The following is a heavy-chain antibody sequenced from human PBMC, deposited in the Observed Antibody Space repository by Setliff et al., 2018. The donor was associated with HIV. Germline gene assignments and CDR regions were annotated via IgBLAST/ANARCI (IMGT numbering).Heavy chain of an antibody. V-gene: IGHV4-30-2*01. J-gene: IGHJ5*02. Sequence: TLSLTCAVSGGSMRSSGYSWTWIRQAPGKGLEWVGHIYYNGNANYNPSLKRRVIISIDKSKNKFSLKVSSVTAADTAVYYCARILVAAAGTGFDPWGQGILVTVSS. D-gene: IGHD6-13*01. CDR2: IYYNGNA. CDR3: ARILVAAAGTGFDP. CDR1: GGSMRSSGYS.